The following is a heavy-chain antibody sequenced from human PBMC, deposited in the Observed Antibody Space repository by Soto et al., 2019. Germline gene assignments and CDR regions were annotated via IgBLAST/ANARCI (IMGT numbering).Heavy chain of an antibody. V-gene: IGHV3-7*01. CDR2: IEQDGSEK. D-gene: IGHD2-2*01. Sequence: EVQLVESGGGLVQPGGSLRLSCAASGFTFSRSSMSWVRQAPGKGLEWVANIEQDGSEKNYVDSVKGRFTVSRDNAKNSLYLQMNSLSVEDTAVYYCAREGRGYCSSTACPGIWGQGTLVTVSS. J-gene: IGHJ4*02. CDR1: GFTFSRSS. CDR3: AREGRGYCSSTACPGI.